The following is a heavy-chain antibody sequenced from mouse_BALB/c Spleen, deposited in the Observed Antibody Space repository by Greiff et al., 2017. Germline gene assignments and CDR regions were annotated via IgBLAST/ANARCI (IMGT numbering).Heavy chain of an antibody. CDR2: IDPSDSYT. D-gene: IGHD1-1*01. CDR3: ARTGYYGSYFDY. V-gene: IGHV1-69*02. J-gene: IGHJ2*01. Sequence: QVQLKQPGAELVKPGASVKLSCKASGYTFTSYWMHWVKQRPGQGLEWIGEIDPSDSYTNYNQKFKCKATLTVDKSSSTAYMQLSSLTSEDSAVYYCARTGYYGSYFDYWGQGTTLTVSS. CDR1: GYTFTSYW.